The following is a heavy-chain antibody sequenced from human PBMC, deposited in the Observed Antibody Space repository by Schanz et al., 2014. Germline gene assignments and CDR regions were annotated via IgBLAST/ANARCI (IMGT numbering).Heavy chain of an antibody. J-gene: IGHJ4*02. CDR3: ARGGQGFGEPHQRLFEY. CDR2: IYDSGNT. V-gene: IGHV4-4*02. CDR1: GASVSSDNW. Sequence: QVQLEESGAGLVKPSGTLSLTCAVSGASVSSDNWWNWVRQPPGKGLEWIGEIYDSGNTNYNPSLKSRVTMSVDDSKNHFSRQLTSVTAADTAVYYCARGGQGFGEPHQRLFEYWGPGTLVTVSS. D-gene: IGHD3-10*01.